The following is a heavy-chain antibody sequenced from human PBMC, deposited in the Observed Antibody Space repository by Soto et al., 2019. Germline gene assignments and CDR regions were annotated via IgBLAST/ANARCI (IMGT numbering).Heavy chain of an antibody. CDR1: GDSISSGAYY. CDR2: ISYSGRT. CDR3: ARARQYYDSEFDP. D-gene: IGHD3-22*01. J-gene: IGHJ5*02. Sequence: ASETLSLTCTVSGDSISSGAYYWSWIRQHPGKGLEWIGYISYSGRTYYNPSLKSRLTISLDTSENQFSLKLTSVTAADTAMHYCARARQYYDSEFDPWGQGTRVTVSS. V-gene: IGHV4-31*03.